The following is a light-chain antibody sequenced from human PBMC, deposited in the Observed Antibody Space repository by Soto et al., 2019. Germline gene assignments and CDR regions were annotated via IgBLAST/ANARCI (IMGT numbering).Light chain of an antibody. V-gene: IGKV3-15*01. CDR3: QQYKDCPPS. J-gene: IGKJ1*01. CDR2: VAS. Sequence: EMVMTQSPATLSVSPGERATLSCRASQSVSSYLAWYQQKPGQPPPLLIYVASTRSAGIPARFSGSGSGTEFTLRVSSLQTEDFAVYYGQQYKDCPPSFGQGKKVEIK. CDR1: QSVSSY.